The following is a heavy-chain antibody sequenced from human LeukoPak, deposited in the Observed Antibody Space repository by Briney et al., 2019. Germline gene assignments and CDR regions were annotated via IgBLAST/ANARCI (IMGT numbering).Heavy chain of an antibody. Sequence: GASVKVSCKASGFTFNSYGISWVRQAPGQGLEWMGWISANKGNTNHAQKLQGRVTMTTDTSTRTAYMELRSLRSDDTAVYYCASRSGTYPYYFDYWGQGTLVTVSS. J-gene: IGHJ4*02. D-gene: IGHD1-26*01. CDR3: ASRSGTYPYYFDY. V-gene: IGHV1-18*01. CDR1: GFTFNSYG. CDR2: ISANKGNT.